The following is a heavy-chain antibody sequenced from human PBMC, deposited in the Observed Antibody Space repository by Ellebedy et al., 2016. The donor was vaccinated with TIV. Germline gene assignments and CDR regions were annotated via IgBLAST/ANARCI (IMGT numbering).Heavy chain of an antibody. J-gene: IGHJ4*02. CDR2: IRWNSGSI. Sequence: PGGSLRLSCAASGLSSDDYAMHWVRQAPGKGLEWVSGIRWNSGSIGYADSVKGRFTISRDNARKSLYLHMNSLRAEDTALYYCAKGSTKALLTCVDYWGQGTLVTVSS. D-gene: IGHD4/OR15-4a*01. CDR1: GLSSDDYA. CDR3: AKGSTKALLTCVDY. V-gene: IGHV3-9*02.